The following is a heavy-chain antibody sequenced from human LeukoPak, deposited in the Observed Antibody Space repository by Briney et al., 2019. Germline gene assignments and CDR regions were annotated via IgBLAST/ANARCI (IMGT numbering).Heavy chain of an antibody. V-gene: IGHV3-30*02. CDR3: ARGVTSWPQGPYHFDY. J-gene: IGHJ4*02. Sequence: GGSLRLSCAVSGFTFSDYTMNWVRQAPGKGLEWVASIESNGNEKYSSDSLKDRFTISRDNSKNTLYLQLHTVRPEDTAVFYCARGVTSWPQGPYHFDYWGQGILITVSS. D-gene: IGHD2-2*01. CDR1: GFTFSDYT. CDR2: IESNGNEK.